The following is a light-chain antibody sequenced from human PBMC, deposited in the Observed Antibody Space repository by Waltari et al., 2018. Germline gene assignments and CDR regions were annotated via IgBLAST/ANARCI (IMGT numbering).Light chain of an antibody. CDR3: QQYYSYPRT. CDR2: GAS. V-gene: IGKV1-8*01. Sequence: AIRMTQSPSSLSASTGYRVTIACRASQGISSYLAWYQQKPGTAPKLLIYGASSLQSGVPSRFSGSGSGSDFTLTINCLQSEDFATYYCQQYYSYPRTFGQGTKVEIK. J-gene: IGKJ1*01. CDR1: QGISSY.